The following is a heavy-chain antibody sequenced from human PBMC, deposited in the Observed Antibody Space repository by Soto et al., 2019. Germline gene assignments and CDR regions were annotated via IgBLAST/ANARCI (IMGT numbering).Heavy chain of an antibody. CDR2: VYYSGGS. CDR3: ARMSYFYDKWYFDI. Sequence: PSETLSLTCSVSGGSINNNDYYWSWIRQTPGKGLEWIGYVYYSGGSDYIPSLKSRLSMSIDKSKNQFHLKLNSVTAADTATYFCARMSYFYDKWYFDIWGRGTLVTVSS. V-gene: IGHV4-30-4*01. J-gene: IGHJ2*01. CDR1: GGSINNNDYY. D-gene: IGHD3-22*01.